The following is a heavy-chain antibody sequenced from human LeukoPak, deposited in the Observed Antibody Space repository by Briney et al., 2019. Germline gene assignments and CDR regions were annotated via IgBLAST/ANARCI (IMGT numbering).Heavy chain of an antibody. CDR2: INGDGRNI. CDR3: AKDDYGDPYNYYYGMDV. V-gene: IGHV3-74*01. CDR1: GFTFSSYW. J-gene: IGHJ6*02. D-gene: IGHD4-17*01. Sequence: GGSLRLSCVASGFTFSSYWVHWVRQDPTKGLVWVSRINGDGRNINYADSVRGRFTISRDNSKNTLYLQMNSLRAEDTAVYYCAKDDYGDPYNYYYGMDVWGQGTTVTVSS.